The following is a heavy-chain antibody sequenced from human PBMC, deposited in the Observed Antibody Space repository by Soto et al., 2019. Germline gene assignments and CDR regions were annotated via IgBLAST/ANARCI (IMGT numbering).Heavy chain of an antibody. D-gene: IGHD1-7*01. V-gene: IGHV4-31*03. CDR3: ARDTTGRTGTTYYYYGMDV. CDR1: GGSISSGGYY. J-gene: IGHJ6*02. CDR2: IYYSGST. Sequence: SETLSLTCTVSGGSISSGGYYWSWIRQHPGKGLEWIGYIYYSGSTYYNPSLKSRVTISVDTSKNQFSLKLSSVTAADTAVYYCARDTTGRTGTTYYYYGMDVWGQGTTVTSP.